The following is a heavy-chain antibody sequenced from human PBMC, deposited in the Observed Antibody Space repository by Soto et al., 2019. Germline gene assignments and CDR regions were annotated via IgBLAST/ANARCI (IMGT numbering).Heavy chain of an antibody. J-gene: IGHJ6*02. CDR3: AREGDYYDSSGYSAYYYYYGMDV. Sequence: QVQLVQSGAEVKKPGASVKVSCKASGYTFTSYGISWVRQAPGQGLEWMGWISAYNGNTNYAQKLKGRVTMTTDTSTSTADMELRSLRSDDTAVYYCAREGDYYDSSGYSAYYYYYGMDVWGQGTTVTVSS. D-gene: IGHD3-22*01. CDR2: ISAYNGNT. CDR1: GYTFTSYG. V-gene: IGHV1-18*01.